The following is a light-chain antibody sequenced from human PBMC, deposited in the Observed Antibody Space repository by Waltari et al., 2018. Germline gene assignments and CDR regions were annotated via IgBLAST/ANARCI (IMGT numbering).Light chain of an antibody. CDR1: AMPTKY. V-gene: IGLV3-10*01. CDR3: YSPDNSDNQKGA. J-gene: IGLJ2*01. Sequence: SYELTQPPSLSVSPGQTARITCSGDAMPTKYVYWFQQKSGQAPAPVISEDSKRPSGVPERYSGSSSGQMANWTISGAKVDDEADYYCYSPDNSDNQKGAFGGGTKLTVL. CDR2: EDS.